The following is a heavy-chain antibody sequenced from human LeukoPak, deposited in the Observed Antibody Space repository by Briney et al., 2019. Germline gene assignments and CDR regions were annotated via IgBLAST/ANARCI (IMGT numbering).Heavy chain of an antibody. J-gene: IGHJ4*02. D-gene: IGHD5-12*01. Sequence: GGSLRLSCAASGFTLNNYAMHWVRQAPGKGLEWVAVISYDGSNKYYADSVKGRFTISRDNSKNTLYLQMNSLRAEDTAVYYCAKGYDLDYWGQGTLVTVSS. V-gene: IGHV3-30-3*01. CDR1: GFTLNNYA. CDR2: ISYDGSNK. CDR3: AKGYDLDY.